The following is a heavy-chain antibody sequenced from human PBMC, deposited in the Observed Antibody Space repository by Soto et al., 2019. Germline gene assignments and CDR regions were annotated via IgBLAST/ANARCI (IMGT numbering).Heavy chain of an antibody. D-gene: IGHD2-21*02. V-gene: IGHV3-30*18. CDR1: GFTFSSYG. CDR3: AKVIVVVTDYYYCMDV. J-gene: IGHJ6*02. CDR2: ISYDGSNK. Sequence: QVQLVESGGGVVQPGRSLRLSCAASGFTFSSYGMHWVRQAPGKGLEWVAVISYDGSNKYYEDSVKGRFTISRDNSKNTLYLQMNSLRAEDTAVYYCAKVIVVVTDYYYCMDVWGQGTTVTVSS.